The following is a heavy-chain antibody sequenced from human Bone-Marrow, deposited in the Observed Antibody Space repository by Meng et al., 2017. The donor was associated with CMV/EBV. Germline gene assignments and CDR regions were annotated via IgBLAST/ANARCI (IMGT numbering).Heavy chain of an antibody. Sequence: QLQLVQSGAEVKKPGASVRVSCKASGYTFTGYYLHWVRQAPGQGLEWMGWINPNSGDTNYAQNFQGRVTMTRDTSLATAYMELSSLRSDDTAVYYCARGRSTGFDYWGQGALVTVSS. J-gene: IGHJ4*02. V-gene: IGHV1-2*02. D-gene: IGHD4-11*01. CDR3: ARGRSTGFDY. CDR1: GYTFTGYY. CDR2: INPNSGDT.